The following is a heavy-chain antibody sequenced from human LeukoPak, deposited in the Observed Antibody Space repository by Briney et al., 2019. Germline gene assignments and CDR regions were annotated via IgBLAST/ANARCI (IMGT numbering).Heavy chain of an antibody. Sequence: SETLSLTCAVYGGSFSGYYWSWIRQPPGKGLEWIGEINHSGSTNYNPSLKSRVTISVDTSKNQFSLKLSSVTAADTAVYYCARGEHTVTTYYSDYWGQGTLVTVSS. CDR1: GGSFSGYY. CDR3: ARGEHTVTTYYSDY. CDR2: INHSGST. V-gene: IGHV4-34*01. D-gene: IGHD4-17*01. J-gene: IGHJ4*02.